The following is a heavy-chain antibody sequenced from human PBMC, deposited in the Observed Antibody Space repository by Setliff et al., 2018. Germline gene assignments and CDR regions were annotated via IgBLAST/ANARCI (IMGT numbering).Heavy chain of an antibody. D-gene: IGHD2-15*01. CDR2: IYTSWST. V-gene: IGHV4-61*09. CDR1: GDSISSRRNY. Sequence: SETLSLTCTVSGDSISSRRNYWGWFRQPAGKELEWIGQIYTSWSTNYNPSLKSRVTISADTSKNQFSLRLTSVTAADTAIYYCASNWIGYPHRFDPWGQGTLVTVSS. J-gene: IGHJ5*02. CDR3: ASNWIGYPHRFDP.